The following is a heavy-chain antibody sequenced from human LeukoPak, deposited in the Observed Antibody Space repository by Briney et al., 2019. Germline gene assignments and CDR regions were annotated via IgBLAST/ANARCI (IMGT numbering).Heavy chain of an antibody. CDR2: IYYSGTT. Sequence: SETLSLTCTVSGGSVSSSGSYWGWIRQPPGKGLEWIGSIYYSGTTYYNPSLKSRVTISVDTSKSQFSLKLSSVTAADTAVYYCARHGRYSSGWYVAYWGQGTLVTVSS. CDR1: GGSVSSSGSY. V-gene: IGHV4-39*01. D-gene: IGHD6-19*01. CDR3: ARHGRYSSGWYVAY. J-gene: IGHJ4*02.